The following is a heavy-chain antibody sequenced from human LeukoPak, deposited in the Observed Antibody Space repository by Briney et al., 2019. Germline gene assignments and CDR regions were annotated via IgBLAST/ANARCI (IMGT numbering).Heavy chain of an antibody. Sequence: GESLKISCKGSGYSFSSYWIVWVRQLPGKGLECMGIIYPGGSDTRYSPSFQGQVTISADKSVSTAYLQWSGLKASDTAMYYCARHTTGDYYYAMDLWGQGTTVTDSS. CDR3: ARHTTGDYYYAMDL. D-gene: IGHD1-1*01. CDR1: GYSFSSYW. CDR2: IYPGGSDT. J-gene: IGHJ6*02. V-gene: IGHV5-51*01.